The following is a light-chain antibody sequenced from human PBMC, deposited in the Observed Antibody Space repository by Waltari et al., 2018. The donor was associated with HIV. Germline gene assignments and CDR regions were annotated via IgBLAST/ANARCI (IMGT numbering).Light chain of an antibody. J-gene: IGKJ5*01. Sequence: DIQMTQSPSSLSASVGDRVTITCRASQSISSYLNWYQHKPGKAPKLLIYAASSLRSGVPSRFRGSGSGTDFTLTISSLQPEDFATDYCQQSYNTPPLFGQGTRLEIK. V-gene: IGKV1-39*01. CDR1: QSISSY. CDR2: AAS. CDR3: QQSYNTPPL.